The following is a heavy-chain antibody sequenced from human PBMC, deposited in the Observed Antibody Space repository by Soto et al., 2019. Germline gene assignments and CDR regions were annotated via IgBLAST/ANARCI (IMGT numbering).Heavy chain of an antibody. CDR2: IRSEANGGTT. CDR3: TRYYYESSAYYVY. V-gene: IGHV3-49*04. J-gene: IGHJ4*02. CDR1: GFTFGSYA. D-gene: IGHD3-22*01. Sequence: SLRLSCTGSGFTFGSYALSWVRQAPGKGLEWVGVIRSEANGGTTDYAASVKGRITISRDDSKGIAYMEINSLQTEDTAVYYCTRYYYESSAYYVYWGQGALVTVYS.